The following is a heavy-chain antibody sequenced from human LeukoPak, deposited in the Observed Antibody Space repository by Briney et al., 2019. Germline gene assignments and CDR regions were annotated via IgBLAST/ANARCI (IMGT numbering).Heavy chain of an antibody. CDR3: TRIPDGVVAN. V-gene: IGHV3-21*06. D-gene: IGHD2-15*01. J-gene: IGHJ4*02. Sequence: GGSLRLSCAGSGFTFSDYSMNWVRQAPGKGLEWLSSISRSRSFIHYADSLKGRFTISRDNAKNSLDLQMTGLRAEDTAVYYCTRIPDGVVANWGQGTLVTVSS. CDR1: GFTFSDYS. CDR2: ISRSRSFI.